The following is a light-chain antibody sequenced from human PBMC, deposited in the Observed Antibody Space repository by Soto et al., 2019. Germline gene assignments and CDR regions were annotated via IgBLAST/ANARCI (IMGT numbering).Light chain of an antibody. V-gene: IGKV1-27*01. CDR2: AAS. CDR1: QGISNY. J-gene: IGKJ1*01. Sequence: DIQMTQSPSSLSESEGDRVTITSRASQGISNYLAWYQQKPGKVPKLLIYAASTLQSGVPSRFSGSGSGTDFTLTISSLQPEDVATYYCQKYNSAPRWTFGQGTKVEIK. CDR3: QKYNSAPRWT.